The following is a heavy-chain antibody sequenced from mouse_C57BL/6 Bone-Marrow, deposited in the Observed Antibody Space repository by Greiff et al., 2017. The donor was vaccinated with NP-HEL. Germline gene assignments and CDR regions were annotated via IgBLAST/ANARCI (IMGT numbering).Heavy chain of an antibody. J-gene: IGHJ1*03. CDR1: GYTFTSYW. V-gene: IGHV1-69*01. CDR3: ARRMITTRYFDV. D-gene: IGHD2-4*01. Sequence: QVHVKQPGAELVMPGASVKLSCKASGYTFTSYWMHWVKQRPGQGLEWIGEIDPSDSYTNYNQKFKGKSTLTVDKSSSTAYMQLSSLTSEDSAVYYCARRMITTRYFDVWGTGTTVTVSS. CDR2: IDPSDSYT.